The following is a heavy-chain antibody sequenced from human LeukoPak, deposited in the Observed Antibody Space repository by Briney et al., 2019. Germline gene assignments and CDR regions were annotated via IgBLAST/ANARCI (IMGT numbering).Heavy chain of an antibody. Sequence: GGSLRLSCAASGFTFSSYAMHWVRQAPGRGLECVSSISSNGGSTYYANSVKGRFTISRDNSKNTLYLQMGSLRAEDMAVYYCARDAIRGSGSYYTFEYYYYMDVWGKGTTVTISS. CDR2: ISSNGGST. CDR3: ARDAIRGSGSYYTFEYYYYMDV. V-gene: IGHV3-64*01. J-gene: IGHJ6*03. CDR1: GFTFSSYA. D-gene: IGHD3-10*01.